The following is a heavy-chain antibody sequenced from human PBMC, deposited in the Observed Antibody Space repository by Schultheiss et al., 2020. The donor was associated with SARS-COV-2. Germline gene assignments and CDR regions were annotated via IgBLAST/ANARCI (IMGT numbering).Heavy chain of an antibody. CDR2: ISSSGSTI. J-gene: IGHJ5*02. Sequence: GGSLRLSCAASGFTFSDYYMSWIRQAPGKGLEWVSYISSSGSTIYYADSVKGRFTISRDNAKNSLYLQMNSLRAEDTAVYYCARDRKYQLPPGGWFDPWGQGTLVTVSS. V-gene: IGHV3-11*01. CDR1: GFTFSDYY. D-gene: IGHD2-2*01. CDR3: ARDRKYQLPPGGWFDP.